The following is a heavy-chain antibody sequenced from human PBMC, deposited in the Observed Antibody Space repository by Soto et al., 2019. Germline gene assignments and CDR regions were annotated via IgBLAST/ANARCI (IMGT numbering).Heavy chain of an antibody. CDR3: ARDPTPYSGSGWYVDYYYGMDV. CDR1: GFTFSSYA. D-gene: IGHD6-19*01. CDR2: ISYDGSNK. Sequence: GGSLRLSCAASGFTFSSYAMHWVRQAPGKGLEWVAVISYDGSNKYYADSVKGRFTISRDNSKNTLYLQMNSLRAEDTAVYYCARDPTPYSGSGWYVDYYYGMDVWGQGTTVTVSS. J-gene: IGHJ6*02. V-gene: IGHV3-30-3*01.